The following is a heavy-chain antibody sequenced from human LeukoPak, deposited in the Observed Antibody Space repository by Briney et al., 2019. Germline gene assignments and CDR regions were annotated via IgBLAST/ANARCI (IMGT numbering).Heavy chain of an antibody. V-gene: IGHV1-18*04. J-gene: IGHJ4*02. CDR1: GYTFTGYY. Sequence: ASVKVSCKASGYTFTGYYMHWVRQAPGQGLEWMGWISAYNGNTNYAQKLQGRVTMTTDTSTSTAYMELRSLRSDDTAVYYCARDRGFDGYNFGYWGQGTLVTVSS. CDR2: ISAYNGNT. CDR3: ARDRGFDGYNFGY. D-gene: IGHD5-24*01.